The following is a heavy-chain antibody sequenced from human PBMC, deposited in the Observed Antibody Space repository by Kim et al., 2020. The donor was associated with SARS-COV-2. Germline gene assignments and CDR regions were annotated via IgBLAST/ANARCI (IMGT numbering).Heavy chain of an antibody. J-gene: IGHJ6*02. V-gene: IGHV4-59*08. CDR1: GGSISSYY. CDR3: AGGEIVVGPDPYYYGMDV. D-gene: IGHD2-15*01. Sequence: SETLSLTCTVSGGSISSYYWSWIRQPPGKGLEWIGYIYYSGSTNYNPSLKSRVTISVDTSKNQFSLKLSSVTAADTAVYYCAGGEIVVGPDPYYYGMDVWGQGTTVTVSS. CDR2: IYYSGST.